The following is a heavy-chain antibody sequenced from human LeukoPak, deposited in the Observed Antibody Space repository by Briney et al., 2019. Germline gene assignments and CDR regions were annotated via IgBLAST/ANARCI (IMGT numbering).Heavy chain of an antibody. CDR1: GFIFSSYS. CDR2: MSSSSSYI. D-gene: IGHD3-22*01. CDR3: VRAVEYYYDSSGYAVDY. V-gene: IGHV3-21*01. J-gene: IGHJ4*02. Sequence: NPGGSLRLSCAASGFIFSSYSMNWVRQAPGKGLEWVSSMSSSSSYIYYADSVTGRFTISRDNAKNSLYLQMNSLRAEDTAVYYCVRAVEYYYDSSGYAVDYWGQGTLVTVSS.